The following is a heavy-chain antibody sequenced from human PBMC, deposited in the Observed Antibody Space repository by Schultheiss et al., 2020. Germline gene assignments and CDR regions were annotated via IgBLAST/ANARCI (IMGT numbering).Heavy chain of an antibody. Sequence: GGSLRLSCAASGFTFSSYSMNWVRQAPGKGLEWVSAISGSGGSTYYADSVKGRFTISRDNSKNTLYLQMNSLRAEDTAVYYCAKPSAYSSGWNYYYYYGMDVWGQGTTVTVSS. CDR2: ISGSGGST. V-gene: IGHV3-23*01. CDR1: GFTFSSYS. J-gene: IGHJ6*02. CDR3: AKPSAYSSGWNYYYYYGMDV. D-gene: IGHD6-19*01.